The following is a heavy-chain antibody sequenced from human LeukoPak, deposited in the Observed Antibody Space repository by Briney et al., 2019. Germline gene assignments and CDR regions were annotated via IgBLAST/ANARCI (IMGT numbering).Heavy chain of an antibody. V-gene: IGHV3-30*02. CDR3: ARDWGTSSLYLVN. CDR2: IQNDGNNK. CDR1: GFTFSSNG. D-gene: IGHD6-6*01. Sequence: PGGSLRLSCAASGFTFSSNGMHWVRQAPGKGLEWVAFIQNDGNNKKYGASVKGRFTISRDNSMNTLYLQMNSLRPEDTAVYYCARDWGTSSLYLVNWGQGTLVTVSS. J-gene: IGHJ4*02.